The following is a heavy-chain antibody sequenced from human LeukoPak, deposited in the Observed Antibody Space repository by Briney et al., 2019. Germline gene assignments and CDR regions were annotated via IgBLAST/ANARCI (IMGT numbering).Heavy chain of an antibody. CDR3: AKEGRDNYFDY. CDR1: GFTFSNAW. CDR2: ISGSGGTT. V-gene: IGHV3-23*01. J-gene: IGHJ4*02. Sequence: GGSLRLSCAASGFTFSNAWMSWVRQAPGKGLEWVSAISGSGGTTYYADSVKGRFTISRDNSKNTLYLQMSSLRAEDTAVYYCAKEGRDNYFDYWGQGTLVTVSS.